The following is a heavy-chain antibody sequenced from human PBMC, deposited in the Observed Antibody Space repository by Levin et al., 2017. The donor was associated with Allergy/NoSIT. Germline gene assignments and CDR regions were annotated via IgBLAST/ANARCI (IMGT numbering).Heavy chain of an antibody. Sequence: PGGSLRLSCAASGFSFSTYWMTWVRQAPGKGLEWVASIKQDGSDIYYVDSVRGRFTISRDNAKNSLFLQMNSLRAEDTAVYYCARLGITLFGVLIHYYFDCWGQGTLLTVSS. CDR3: ARLGITLFGVLIHYYFDC. J-gene: IGHJ4*02. V-gene: IGHV3-7*01. D-gene: IGHD3-3*01. CDR2: IKQDGSDI. CDR1: GFSFSTYW.